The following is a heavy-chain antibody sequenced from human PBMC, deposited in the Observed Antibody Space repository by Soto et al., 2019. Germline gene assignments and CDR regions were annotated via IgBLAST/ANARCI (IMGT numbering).Heavy chain of an antibody. D-gene: IGHD2-21*01. V-gene: IGHV3-48*02. CDR3: ARRIEGYYYYGMDV. CDR2: ISSGSSTI. J-gene: IGHJ6*02. CDR1: GFTFSNYI. Sequence: EVQLVESGGGLVQTGGSLRLSCAASGFTFSNYIMNWVHQAPGKGLEWVSYISSGSSTIYYADSVRGRFIISRDNDNNSLYLQMNSLRDEDTAVYFCARRIEGYYYYGMDVWGQGTTVTVSS.